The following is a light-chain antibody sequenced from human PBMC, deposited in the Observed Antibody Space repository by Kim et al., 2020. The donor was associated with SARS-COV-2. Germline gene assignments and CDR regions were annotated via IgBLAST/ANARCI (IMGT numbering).Light chain of an antibody. CDR1: QSVSSN. J-gene: IGKJ2*01. Sequence: EIVMTQFPATLSVSPGERATLSCRASQSVSSNLAWYQQKPGQAPRLLIYGASTRATGIPARFSGSGSGTEFTLTISSLQSEDFAVYYCQQYNYWPPAYTFGQGTKLEI. V-gene: IGKV3-15*01. CDR3: QQYNYWPPAYT. CDR2: GAS.